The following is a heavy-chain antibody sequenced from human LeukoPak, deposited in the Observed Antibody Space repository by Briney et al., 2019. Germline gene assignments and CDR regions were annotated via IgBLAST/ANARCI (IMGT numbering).Heavy chain of an antibody. CDR3: ARSYLVRLPRPFDV. D-gene: IGHD2/OR15-2a*01. CDR1: GGSISNSGHY. CDR2: VYFGGRP. Sequence: SETLSLTCSVSGGSISNSGHYWLCLPQPPGRGLEWIGSVYFGGRPTSKPSFKSRVPISVDTPKTQFSLRVTSVTAADTAVYYCARSYLVRLPRPFDVSGQGTLVTVSS. J-gene: IGHJ4*02. V-gene: IGHV4-39*07.